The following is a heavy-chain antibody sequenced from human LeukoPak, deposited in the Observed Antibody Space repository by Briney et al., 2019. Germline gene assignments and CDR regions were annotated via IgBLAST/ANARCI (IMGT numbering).Heavy chain of an antibody. CDR3: ARGATVALGAFDI. D-gene: IGHD4-11*01. Sequence: GGSLRLSCAASGFTFNRDWTAWVRQAPGKGLEWVANIKEDGSEKNYVDSVKGRFTISRDNAKNSLYLQMNSLRAEDTAVYYCARGATVALGAFDIWGQGTMVTVSS. V-gene: IGHV3-7*01. CDR1: GFTFNRDW. CDR2: IKEDGSEK. J-gene: IGHJ3*02.